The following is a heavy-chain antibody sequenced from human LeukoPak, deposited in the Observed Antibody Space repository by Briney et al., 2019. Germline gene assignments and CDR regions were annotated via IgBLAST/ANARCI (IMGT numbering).Heavy chain of an antibody. Sequence: GGSLRLSCAASGFTFSSYTMNWVRQAPGKGLEWVSYISTSSSTIYYADSVKGRFTISRDNADNSLCLQMDSLRAEDTAVYYCARVSGDQAMNYYYIDVWGKGTTVTVSS. D-gene: IGHD4-17*01. V-gene: IGHV3-48*01. CDR1: GFTFSSYT. J-gene: IGHJ6*03. CDR3: ARVSGDQAMNYYYIDV. CDR2: ISTSSSTI.